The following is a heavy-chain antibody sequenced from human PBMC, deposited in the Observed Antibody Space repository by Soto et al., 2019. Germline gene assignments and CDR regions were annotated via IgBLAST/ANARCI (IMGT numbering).Heavy chain of an antibody. Sequence: LRLSCAASGFTFSSYAMNWVRQAPGKGLEWVAGVSASGGGTSYADSVKGRFTISRDNSKDTLYLQMNSLRAEDTAVYYCAKSSSRAHYYAMDVWGQGTTVTVS. CDR2: VSASGGGT. V-gene: IGHV3-23*01. CDR3: AKSSSRAHYYAMDV. D-gene: IGHD2-2*01. J-gene: IGHJ6*02. CDR1: GFTFSSYA.